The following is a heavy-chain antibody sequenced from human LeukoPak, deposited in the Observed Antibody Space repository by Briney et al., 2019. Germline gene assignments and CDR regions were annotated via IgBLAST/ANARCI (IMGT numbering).Heavy chain of an antibody. CDR2: IGGSGVST. D-gene: IGHD1-20*01. CDR3: ATDLLTATRTHYFAY. CDR1: GFTFSNYA. V-gene: IGHV3-23*01. Sequence: GGSQRLSCAASGFTFSNYAMTWVRQPPGKGLEWVSGIGGSGVSTWYLDSVKGRFSISRDNSKNTLYLQLNSLRAEDTAVYYCATDLLTATRTHYFAYWGQGTLVTVSS. J-gene: IGHJ4*02.